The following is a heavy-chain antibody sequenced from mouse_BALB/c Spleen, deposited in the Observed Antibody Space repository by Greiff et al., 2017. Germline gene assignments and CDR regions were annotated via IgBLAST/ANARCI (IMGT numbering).Heavy chain of an antibody. J-gene: IGHJ1*01. D-gene: IGHD1-1*01. Sequence: VQLQQSGAELVKPGASVKLSCTASGFNIKDTYMHWVKQRPEQGLEWIGRIDPANGTTKYDPKFQGKATITADTSSNTAYLQLSSLTSEDTAVYYCARGGSYWYFDVWGAGTTVTVSS. CDR1: GFNIKDTY. CDR3: ARGGSYWYFDV. CDR2: IDPANGTT. V-gene: IGHV14-3*02.